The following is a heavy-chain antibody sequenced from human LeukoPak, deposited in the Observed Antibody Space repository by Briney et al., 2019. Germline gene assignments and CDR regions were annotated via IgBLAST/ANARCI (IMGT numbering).Heavy chain of an antibody. CDR3: ALTNYDFWSGPLYYVDY. V-gene: IGHV1-8*01. CDR1: GYTFTSYD. CDR2: MNPNSGNT. Sequence: ASVKVSCKASGYTFTSYDINWVRQATGQGLEWMGWMNPNSGNTGYAQKFQGRVTMTRNTSISTAYKELSSLRSEDTAVYYCALTNYDFWSGPLYYVDYWGQGTLVTVSS. D-gene: IGHD3-3*01. J-gene: IGHJ4*02.